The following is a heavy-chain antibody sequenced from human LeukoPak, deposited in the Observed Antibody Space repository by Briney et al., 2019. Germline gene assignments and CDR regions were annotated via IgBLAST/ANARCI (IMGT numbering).Heavy chain of an antibody. Sequence: GGSLRLSCAASGFTFSGYGTHWVRQAPGKGLEWVALIWYDRSSKYYANSVKGRFTISRDNAKKTLYLQMDSLRDEDTALYYCAPSDYGTGRYAFYLDYWGPGTQVTVSS. D-gene: IGHD3-10*01. V-gene: IGHV3-33*01. CDR3: APSDYGTGRYAFYLDY. CDR1: GFTFSGYG. CDR2: IWYDRSSK. J-gene: IGHJ4*02.